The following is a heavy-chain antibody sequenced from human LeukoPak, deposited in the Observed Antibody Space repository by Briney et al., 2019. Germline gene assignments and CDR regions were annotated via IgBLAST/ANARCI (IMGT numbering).Heavy chain of an antibody. V-gene: IGHV3-64D*06. D-gene: IGHD2-2*01. J-gene: IGHJ4*02. CDR1: GFTFSSYA. CDR3: ARDPVRYCGSTSCWGEFDY. Sequence: SGGSLRLSCSASGFTFSSYAMHWVRQAPGKGLEYVSAISSNGGSTYYADSVKGRFTISRDNSKNTLYLQMSSLRAEDTAVYYCARDPVRYCGSTSCWGEFDYWGQGTLVTVSS. CDR2: ISSNGGST.